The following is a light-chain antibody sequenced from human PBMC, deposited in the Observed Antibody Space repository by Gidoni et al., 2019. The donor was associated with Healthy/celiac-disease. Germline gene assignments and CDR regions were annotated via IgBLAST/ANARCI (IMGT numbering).Light chain of an antibody. CDR3: QQYGGSPAAYT. CDR2: GAS. V-gene: IGKV3-20*01. J-gene: IGKJ2*01. CDR1: QSVYSNY. Sequence: EIVLTQSPVTLSLSPGDRATLSCRASQSVYSNYLAWYQQGPGQSPRLLIYGASNRATGIPERFSGSGSGTDFTLSISRLEPEDFGVYYCQQYGGSPAAYTFGQGTKLEIK.